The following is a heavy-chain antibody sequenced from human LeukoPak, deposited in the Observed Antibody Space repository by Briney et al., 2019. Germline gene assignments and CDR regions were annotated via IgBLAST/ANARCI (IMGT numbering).Heavy chain of an antibody. V-gene: IGHV3-23*01. CDR3: AKMVTRDIVEDY. Sequence: PGGSLRLSCAASGFTFSSYAMSWVRQAPGKGLEWVSAISGSGGGTYYADSVKGRFTISRDNSKNTLYPQMNSLRAEDTAVYYCAKMVTRDIVEDYWGQGTLVTVSS. CDR2: ISGSGGGT. J-gene: IGHJ4*02. CDR1: GFTFSSYA. D-gene: IGHD5-12*01.